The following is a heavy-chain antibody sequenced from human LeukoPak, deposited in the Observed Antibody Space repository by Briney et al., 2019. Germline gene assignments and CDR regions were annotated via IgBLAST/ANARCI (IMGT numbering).Heavy chain of an antibody. CDR3: ARDRPHSSSWFPSVYYYGMDV. J-gene: IGHJ6*04. CDR2: ISSSSSYL. Sequence: GGSLRLSCAASGFTFSSYSMIWVRQAPGKGLEWVSSISSSSSYLYYADSVKGRFTISRDNAKNSLYLQMNSLRAEDTAVYYCARDRPHSSSWFPSVYYYGMDVWGKGTTVTVSS. CDR1: GFTFSSYS. D-gene: IGHD6-13*01. V-gene: IGHV3-21*01.